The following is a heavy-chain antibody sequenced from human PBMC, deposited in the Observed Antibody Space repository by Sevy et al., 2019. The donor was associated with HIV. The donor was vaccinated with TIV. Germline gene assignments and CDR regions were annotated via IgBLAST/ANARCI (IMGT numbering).Heavy chain of an antibody. D-gene: IGHD6-25*01. CDR1: GFTFSSYG. J-gene: IGHJ3*02. CDR3: AKSMGGFDAFDI. Sequence: GGSLRLSCAASGFTFSSYGMHWVRQAPGKGLEWDSVISGSGVSTYYADSVKGRFTISRDNSKNTLYLQLNSLRAEDTAVYYCAKSMGGFDAFDIWGQGTMVTVSS. V-gene: IGHV3-23*01. CDR2: ISGSGVST.